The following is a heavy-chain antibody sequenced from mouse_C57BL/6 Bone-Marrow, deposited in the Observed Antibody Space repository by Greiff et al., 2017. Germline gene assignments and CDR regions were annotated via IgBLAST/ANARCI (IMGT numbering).Heavy chain of an antibody. CDR1: GYTFTSYW. CDR2: IYPGSGST. J-gene: IGHJ3*01. V-gene: IGHV1-55*01. D-gene: IGHD1-3*01. Sequence: VQLQQPGAELVKPGASVKMSCKASGYTFTSYWITWVKQRPGQGLEWIGDIYPGSGSTNYNEKFKSKATLTVDTSARTAYMQLSSLTSEDSAVYYCARRGVNSWFAYWGQGTLVTVSA. CDR3: ARRGVNSWFAY.